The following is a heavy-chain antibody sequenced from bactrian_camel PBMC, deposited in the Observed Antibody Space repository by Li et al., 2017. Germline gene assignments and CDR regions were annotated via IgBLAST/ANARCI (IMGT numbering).Heavy chain of an antibody. CDR1: GNTYNLNC. CDR3: VADLKCGPVFDVRWKRWGTS. Sequence: HVQLVESGGGSVPPGGSVRLSCAASGNTYNLNCLGWFRQAPGMEREQVAVFIYTFGSTTRYADSVRGRFTISQDDAKNTVYLQMNSLKPEDTAMYYCVADLKCGPVFDVRWKRWGTSWGQGTQVTVS. J-gene: IGHJ4*01. CDR2: FIYTFGSTT. V-gene: IGHV3S53*01. D-gene: IGHD5*01.